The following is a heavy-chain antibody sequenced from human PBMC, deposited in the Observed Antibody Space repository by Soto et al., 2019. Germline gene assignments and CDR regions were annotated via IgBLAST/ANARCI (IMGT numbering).Heavy chain of an antibody. Sequence: PSQTLSLTCAISGDGVSSNSAAWNWIRQSPSRGLEWLGRTYYRSKWYNDYAVSVKSRITINPDTSKNQFSLQLNSVTPEDTAVYYCARDFTYYDFWSGYYRAYYYGMDVWGQGTTVTVSS. J-gene: IGHJ6*02. D-gene: IGHD3-3*01. V-gene: IGHV6-1*01. CDR1: GDGVSSNSAA. CDR2: TYYRSKWYN. CDR3: ARDFTYYDFWSGYYRAYYYGMDV.